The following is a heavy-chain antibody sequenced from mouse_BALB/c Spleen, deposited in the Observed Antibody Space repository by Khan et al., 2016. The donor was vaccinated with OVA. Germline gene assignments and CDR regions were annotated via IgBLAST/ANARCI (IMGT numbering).Heavy chain of an antibody. V-gene: IGHV5-6*01. J-gene: IGHJ3*01. D-gene: IGHD1-1*01. CDR2: INTGGAYT. Sequence: EVELVESGGDFVRPGGSLKLSCAASGFTFSTYGMSWVRKTPDKRLEWVATINTGGAYTYYPDSVKGRFTISRDNAKNPLYLQLSSLKSEDTAIYCGTGLAYYRSSEGFAYWGQGTLVTVSA. CDR3: TGLAYYRSSEGFAY. CDR1: GFTFSTYG.